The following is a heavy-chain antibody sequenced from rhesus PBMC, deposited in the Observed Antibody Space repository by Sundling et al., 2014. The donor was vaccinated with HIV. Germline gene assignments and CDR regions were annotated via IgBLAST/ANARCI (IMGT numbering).Heavy chain of an antibody. CDR1: GGSISGYF. D-gene: IGHD1-26*01. Sequence: QVQLQESGPAVVKPSETLSLTCVVSGGSISGYFWNWIRQTPGKGLEWIGYFGGTTGNTYYNPSLQSRVTISTDTSKTQLSLNLSSVTAADTAVYYCARVTGTRLKYYFDYWGQGLLVTVSS. V-gene: IGHV4-165*01. CDR2: FGGTTGNT. CDR3: ARVTGTRLKYYFDY. J-gene: IGHJ4*01.